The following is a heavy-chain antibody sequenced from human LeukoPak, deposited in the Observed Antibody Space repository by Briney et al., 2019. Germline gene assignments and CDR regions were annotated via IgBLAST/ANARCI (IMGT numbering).Heavy chain of an antibody. CDR1: GGSFSGYY. V-gene: IGHV4-34*01. CDR2: INHSGST. Sequence: SETLSLTCAVYGGSFSGYYWSWIRQPPGKGLEWIGEINHSGSTNYNPSLKSRVTISVDTSKNQFSLKLSSVTAADTAVYYCALSIAARAVIDYWGQGTLVTLSS. D-gene: IGHD6-6*01. J-gene: IGHJ4*02. CDR3: ALSIAARAVIDY.